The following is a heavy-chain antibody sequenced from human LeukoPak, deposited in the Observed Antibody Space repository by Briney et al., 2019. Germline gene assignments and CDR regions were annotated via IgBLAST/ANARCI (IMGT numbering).Heavy chain of an antibody. V-gene: IGHV1-24*01. J-gene: IGHJ4*02. CDR3: ATDRLSSFYGDYVWEDY. Sequence: ASVKVSCKVSGYTLTELSMHWVRQAPGKGLEWMGGFDPEDGETIYAQKFQGRGTMTEDKSTGTVYMELSSLRSEDTAVYYCATDRLSSFYGDYVWEDYWGQGTLVTVSS. CDR2: FDPEDGET. CDR1: GYTLTELS. D-gene: IGHD4-17*01.